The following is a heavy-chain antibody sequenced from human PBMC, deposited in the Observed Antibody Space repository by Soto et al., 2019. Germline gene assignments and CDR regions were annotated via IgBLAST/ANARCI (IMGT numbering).Heavy chain of an antibody. V-gene: IGHV1-18*01. D-gene: IGHD2-2*01. J-gene: IGHJ5*02. CDR3: ARAARYCSTTSCFAFFYWFDP. CDR1: GYTFTSYG. CDR2: ISAYNGNT. Sequence: ASVKVSCKASGYTFTSYGFSWVRQAPGQGLEWMGWISAYNGNTNYARKFQGRVTMTTDTSTSTAYVELRSLRSDDTAVYYCARAARYCSTTSCFAFFYWFDPWGQGTLVTVSS.